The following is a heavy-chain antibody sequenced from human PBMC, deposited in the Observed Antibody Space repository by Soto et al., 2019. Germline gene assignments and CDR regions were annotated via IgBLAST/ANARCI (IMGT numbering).Heavy chain of an antibody. V-gene: IGHV3-48*02. CDR1: GFTFGAYS. Sequence: EVQLVESGGGLVQPGGSLRLSCAASGFTFGAYSMNWVRQAPGKGLEWVAYINTNGGTIDYADSVKGRFTISRDNAKNSLYLQMNGLRDEDTAVYFCARLRVGYWGQGTQVTVSS. CDR2: INTNGGTI. D-gene: IGHD1-26*01. J-gene: IGHJ4*02. CDR3: ARLRVGY.